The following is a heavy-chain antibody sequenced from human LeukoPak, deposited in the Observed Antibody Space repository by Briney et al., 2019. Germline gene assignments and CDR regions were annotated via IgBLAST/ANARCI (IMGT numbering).Heavy chain of an antibody. Sequence: GGSLRLSCAASGFTFSSYSMNWVCQAPGKGLEWVSSISSSSSYIYYADSVKGRFTISRDNAKNSLYLQMNSLRAEDTAVYYCARDGGAVAGPGSSDYWGQGTLVTVSS. CDR3: ARDGGAVAGPGSSDY. CDR1: GFTFSSYS. D-gene: IGHD6-19*01. V-gene: IGHV3-21*01. CDR2: ISSSSSYI. J-gene: IGHJ4*02.